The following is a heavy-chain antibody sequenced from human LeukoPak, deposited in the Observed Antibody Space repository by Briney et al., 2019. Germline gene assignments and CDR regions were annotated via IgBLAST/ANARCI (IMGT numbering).Heavy chain of an antibody. J-gene: IGHJ4*02. CDR3: ARDILGWNDVDYFDY. Sequence: GGPLRLSCAASGFTFSSYEMNWVRQAPGKGLEWVSYISSSGSTIYYADSVKGRFTISRDNAKKSLYLQMNSLRAEDTAVYYCARDILGWNDVDYFDYWGQGTLVTVSS. V-gene: IGHV3-48*03. CDR2: ISSSGSTI. CDR1: GFTFSSYE. D-gene: IGHD1-1*01.